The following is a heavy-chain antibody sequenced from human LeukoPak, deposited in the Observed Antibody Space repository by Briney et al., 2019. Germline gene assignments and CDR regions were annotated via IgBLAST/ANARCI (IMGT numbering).Heavy chain of an antibody. CDR2: INSTGST. J-gene: IGHJ4*02. Sequence: SETLSLTCTVSGGSISSYYWSWIRQPAGKGLEWIGCINSTGSTNYNPSLKSRVTMSVDTSKNQFSLRLRSVTAADTAVYYCARQIASAGTAGFDFWGQGALVTVSS. V-gene: IGHV4-4*07. CDR1: GGSISSYY. CDR3: ARQIASAGTAGFDF. D-gene: IGHD6-13*01.